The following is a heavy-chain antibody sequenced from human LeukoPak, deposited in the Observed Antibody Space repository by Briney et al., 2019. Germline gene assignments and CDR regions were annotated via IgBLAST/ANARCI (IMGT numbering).Heavy chain of an antibody. CDR3: ARGSRDTLWSGYYYYYYGMDV. D-gene: IGHD3-3*01. J-gene: IGHJ6*02. Sequence: PSETLSLTCAVYGGSFSGYYWSWIRQPPGKGLGWIGEINHSGSTNYNPSLKSRVTISVDTSKNQFSLKLSSVTAADTAVYYCARGSRDTLWSGYYYYYYGMDVWGQGTTVTVSS. CDR1: GGSFSGYY. V-gene: IGHV4-34*01. CDR2: INHSGST.